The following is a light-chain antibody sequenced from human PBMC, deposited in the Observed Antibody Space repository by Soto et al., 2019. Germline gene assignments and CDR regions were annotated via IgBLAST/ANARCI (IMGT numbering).Light chain of an antibody. CDR1: SSDVGGNKY. CDR2: EVS. V-gene: IGLV2-14*01. CDR3: SSYTSSSTYV. J-gene: IGLJ1*01. Sequence: QSALTQPASVSGSPGQSITISCTGTSSDVGGNKYVPWYQQHPGEAPKLMIYEVSNRPSGVSNRFSGSKSGNTASLTISGLQAEDEADYYCSSYTSSSTYVFGTGTKVTVL.